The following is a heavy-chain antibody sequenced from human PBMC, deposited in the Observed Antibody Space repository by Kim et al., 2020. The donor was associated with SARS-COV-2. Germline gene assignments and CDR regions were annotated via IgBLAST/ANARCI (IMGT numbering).Heavy chain of an antibody. D-gene: IGHD3-10*01. J-gene: IGHJ4*02. V-gene: IGHV3-66*01. Sequence: YADSVKGRYTISRDNSKNTLYLQMNSLRAEDTAVYYCARDRIGYRGSFAYWGQGTLVTVSS. CDR3: ARDRIGYRGSFAY.